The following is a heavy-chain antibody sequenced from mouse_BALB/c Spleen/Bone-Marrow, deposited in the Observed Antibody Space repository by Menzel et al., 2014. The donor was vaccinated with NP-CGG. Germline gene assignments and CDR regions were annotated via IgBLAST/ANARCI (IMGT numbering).Heavy chain of an antibody. CDR3: ARGYSNNYAMDY. V-gene: IGHV1S137*01. D-gene: IGHD2-5*01. CDR1: GYTFTDYA. CDR2: INTYFGDI. Sequence: QVQLQQPGAELVRPGVSVKISCKGSGYTFTDYAMHWVKQSHAESLEWIGVINTYFGDISYNQKFKGKATIAVDKTSRTVYMELARLTAEDSAIYYCARGYSNNYAMDYWGQGTSVTVSP. J-gene: IGHJ4*01.